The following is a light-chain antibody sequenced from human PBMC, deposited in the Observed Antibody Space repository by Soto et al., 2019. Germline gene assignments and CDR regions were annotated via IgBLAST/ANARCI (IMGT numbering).Light chain of an antibody. CDR3: QQYSGNSFT. J-gene: IGKJ2*01. CDR1: QSININ. CDR2: GAS. V-gene: IGKV3D-15*01. Sequence: EVLMTQSPATLSVSPGERVTLSCRASQSININLAWYQQKPGQAPRVLIYGASSRASGIPDRFSGSGSETEFTLTISSLQPDDFATYYCQQYSGNSFTFGQGTKLEI.